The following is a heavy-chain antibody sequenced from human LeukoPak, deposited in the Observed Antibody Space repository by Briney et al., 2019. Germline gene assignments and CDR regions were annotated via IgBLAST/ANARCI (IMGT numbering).Heavy chain of an antibody. V-gene: IGHV4-39*07. Sequence: PSETLSLTCTVSGGSISSYYWGWIRQPPGKWLEWIGSIYYSGSTYYNPSLKSRVTISVDTSKNQFSLKLSSVTAADTAVYYCVGTGYQLQNDAFDIWGQGTMVTVSS. CDR2: IYYSGST. CDR3: VGTGYQLQNDAFDI. D-gene: IGHD2-2*01. CDR1: GGSISSYY. J-gene: IGHJ3*02.